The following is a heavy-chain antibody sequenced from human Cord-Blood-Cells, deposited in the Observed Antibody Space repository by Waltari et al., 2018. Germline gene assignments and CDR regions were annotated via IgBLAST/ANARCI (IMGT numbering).Heavy chain of an antibody. CDR3: ARNHPRENYYDFWSGYYAFDI. V-gene: IGHV3-53*01. D-gene: IGHD3-3*01. J-gene: IGHJ3*02. CDR1: GFTVSSTY. Sequence: EVQLVESGGGLIQPGGSLRLSCAASGFTVSSTYMSWVRQAPGKGLEWVSVIYSGGSTYYADSVKGRFTISRDNSKNTLYLQMNSLRAEDTAVYYCARNHPRENYYDFWSGYYAFDIWGQGTMVTVSS. CDR2: IYSGGST.